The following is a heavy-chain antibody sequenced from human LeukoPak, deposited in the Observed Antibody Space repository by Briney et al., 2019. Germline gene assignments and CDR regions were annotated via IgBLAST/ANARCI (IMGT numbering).Heavy chain of an antibody. CDR3: ALLAVASDFDY. CDR1: GFPFSFYE. V-gene: IGHV3-48*03. D-gene: IGHD6-19*01. CDR2: IGSSGSTK. J-gene: IGHJ4*02. Sequence: PGGSLRLSCAVSGFPFSFYEVNWVRQAPGQGLEWVSNIGSSGSTKYYADSVKGRFSISRDNAKSSLYLHVNSLRVEDTAVYYCALLAVASDFDYWGQGALVTVSS.